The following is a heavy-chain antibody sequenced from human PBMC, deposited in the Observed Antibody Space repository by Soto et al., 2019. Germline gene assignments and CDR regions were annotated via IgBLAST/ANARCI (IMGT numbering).Heavy chain of an antibody. Sequence: SDTLSLTCAVYGGSFSGYYWSWIRQPPGKGLEWIGEINHSGSTNYNPSLKSRVTISVDTSKNQFSLKLSSVTAADTAVYYCARFGVRFLEWLLSWRGVGRTSNWFDPWGQGTLVTVSS. CDR2: INHSGST. J-gene: IGHJ5*02. CDR3: ARFGVRFLEWLLSWRGVGRTSNWFDP. D-gene: IGHD3-3*01. CDR1: GGSFSGYY. V-gene: IGHV4-34*01.